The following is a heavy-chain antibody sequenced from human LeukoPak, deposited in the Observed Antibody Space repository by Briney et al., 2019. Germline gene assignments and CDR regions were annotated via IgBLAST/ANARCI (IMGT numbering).Heavy chain of an antibody. CDR3: AKDFEGYYFRDGY. CDR2: ISRSGNT. CDR1: GFPFSNYA. J-gene: IGHJ4*02. V-gene: IGHV3-23*01. D-gene: IGHD3-22*01. Sequence: QPGGSLRLSCAASGFPFSNYAMNWVRQAPGKGLEWVSAISRSGNTYYADSVKGRFTISRDNSKNTLFLQMNSLRAEDTAVYYCAKDFEGYYFRDGYWGQGTLVTVSS.